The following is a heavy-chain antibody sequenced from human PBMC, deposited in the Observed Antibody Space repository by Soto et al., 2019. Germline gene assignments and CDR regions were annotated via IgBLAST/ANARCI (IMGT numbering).Heavy chain of an antibody. CDR2: IKQDGSEK. CDR3: ARDLSY. Sequence: EVQLVESGGGLVQPGGSLRLSCAASGFTFSSHWMYWVRQAPGKGLEWVANIKQDGSEKYYMDSVKGQFTISRDNAKKSLYLQINSLRAEDTAVYYCARDLSYWGQGTLVTVSS. V-gene: IGHV3-7*03. J-gene: IGHJ4*02. CDR1: GFTFSSHW.